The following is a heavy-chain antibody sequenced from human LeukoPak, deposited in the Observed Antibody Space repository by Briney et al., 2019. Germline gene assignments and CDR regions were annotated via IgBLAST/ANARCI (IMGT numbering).Heavy chain of an antibody. CDR3: ARTVPAAMLGWFDP. J-gene: IGHJ5*02. CDR1: GLTFSSYS. D-gene: IGHD2-2*01. V-gene: IGHV3-21*01. Sequence: GGSLRLSCAAPGLTFSSYSMNWVRQAPGKGLEWVSSISSSSSYIYYADSVKGRFTISRDNAKNSLYLQMNSLRAEDTAVYYCARTVPAAMLGWFDPWGQGTLVTVSS. CDR2: ISSSSSYI.